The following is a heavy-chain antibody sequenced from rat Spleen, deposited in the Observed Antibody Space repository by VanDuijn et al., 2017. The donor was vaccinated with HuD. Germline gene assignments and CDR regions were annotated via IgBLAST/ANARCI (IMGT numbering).Heavy chain of an antibody. V-gene: IGHV5-25*01. J-gene: IGHJ3*01. Sequence: EVQLVESGGGLVQPGRSMKLSCAASGFTFSNYHMAWVRQTPTRGLEWVASISSGDGDTYYRDSVKGRFTISRDLAKSTLFLQMDSLRSEDTATYYCARPTEGIAWFVYWGQGTLVTVSS. CDR3: ARPTEGIAWFVY. CDR2: ISSGDGDT. CDR1: GFTFSNYH. D-gene: IGHD1-11*01.